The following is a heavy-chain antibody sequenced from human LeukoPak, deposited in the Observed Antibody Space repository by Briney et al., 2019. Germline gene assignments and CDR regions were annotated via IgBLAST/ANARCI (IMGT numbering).Heavy chain of an antibody. CDR3: ARHLWDYTYYYMDV. Sequence: SETLSLTCTVSGVSISSYYWSWIRQPPGKGLEWIGYIYYSGSTNYNPSLKSRVTISVDTSKNQFSLKLSSVTAADTAVYYCARHLWDYTYYYMDVWGKGTTVTVSS. CDR1: GVSISSYY. D-gene: IGHD7-27*01. V-gene: IGHV4-59*08. CDR2: IYYSGST. J-gene: IGHJ6*03.